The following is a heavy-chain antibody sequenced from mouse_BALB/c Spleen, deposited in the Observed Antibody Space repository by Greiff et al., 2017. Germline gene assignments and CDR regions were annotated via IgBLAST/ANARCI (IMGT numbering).Heavy chain of an antibody. D-gene: IGHD1-1*01. V-gene: IGHV14-4*02. CDR3: NAVYGSSPSWNFDV. Sequence: VQLKESGAELVRSGASVKLSCTASGFNIKDYYMHWVKQRPEQGLEWIGWIDPENGDTEYAPKFQGKATMTADTSSNTAYLQLSSLTSEDTAVYYGNAVYGSSPSWNFDVWGAGTTVTVSS. J-gene: IGHJ1*01. CDR1: GFNIKDYY. CDR2: IDPENGDT.